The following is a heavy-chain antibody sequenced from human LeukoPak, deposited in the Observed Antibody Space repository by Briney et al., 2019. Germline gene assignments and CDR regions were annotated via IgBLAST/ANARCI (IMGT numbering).Heavy chain of an antibody. D-gene: IGHD6-6*01. CDR3: ARAAYSSPYAAGY. CDR2: IIPIFGTA. Sequence: SVKVSCKASGGTFSTYAISWVRQAPGQGLEWMGGIIPIFGTANYAQKFQGRVTITADESTSTAYMELSSLRSEDTAVYYCARAAYSSPYAAGYWGQGTLVTVSS. V-gene: IGHV1-69*13. J-gene: IGHJ4*02. CDR1: GGTFSTYA.